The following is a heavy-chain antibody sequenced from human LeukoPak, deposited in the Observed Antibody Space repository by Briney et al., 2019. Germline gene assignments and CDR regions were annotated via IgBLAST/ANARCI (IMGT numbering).Heavy chain of an antibody. CDR2: ISHSGST. CDR1: GGPFSGYS. Sequence: SETLSLTCAVYGGPFSGYSWSWIRQPPGKGLEWIGEISHSGSTDYNPSLKSRVSISVDTSNNQVSLNLTSVTAADTAVYYCARDPYSGTYSDYYYYYMDVWGKGTTVTVSS. V-gene: IGHV4-34*01. J-gene: IGHJ6*03. CDR3: ARDPYSGTYSDYYYYYMDV. D-gene: IGHD1-26*01.